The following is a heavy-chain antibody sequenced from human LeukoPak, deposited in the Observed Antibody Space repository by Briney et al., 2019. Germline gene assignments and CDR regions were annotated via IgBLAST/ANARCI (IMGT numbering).Heavy chain of an antibody. Sequence: ASVKVSYKVSGYTLTELSMHWVRQAPGKGVEWMGGFDPEDGETIYAQKFQGRVTMTEDTSTDTAYMELSSLRSEDTAVYYCATESRDDYSNYFDYWGQGTLVTVSS. CDR2: FDPEDGET. CDR1: GYTLTELS. J-gene: IGHJ4*02. V-gene: IGHV1-24*01. CDR3: ATESRDDYSNYFDY. D-gene: IGHD4-4*01.